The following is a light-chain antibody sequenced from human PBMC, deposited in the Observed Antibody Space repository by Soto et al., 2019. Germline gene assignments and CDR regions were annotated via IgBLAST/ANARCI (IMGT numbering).Light chain of an antibody. CDR1: QRVSSNY. V-gene: IGKV3-20*01. CDR3: HQYGSLPYA. J-gene: IGKJ2*01. Sequence: IALTQSPGTLSLSPGERATLSCRASQRVSSNYVAWYQHKPGQAPRLLIHGASIRATGIPDRFSGSGSGTDFTLTISRLEPEDFAVDYGHQYGSLPYAFGQGAKVQSK. CDR2: GAS.